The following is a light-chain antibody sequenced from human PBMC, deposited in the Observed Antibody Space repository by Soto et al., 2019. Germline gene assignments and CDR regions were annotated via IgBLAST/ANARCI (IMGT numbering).Light chain of an antibody. V-gene: IGKV3-20*01. CDR3: QQYGSSPFT. CDR2: GAS. J-gene: IGKJ3*01. Sequence: EIVLTQSPGTLSLSPGERATLSCRASQSVSSSYLAWYQQKPGQAPMLLIYGASSRATGIPGRFGGSGSGTDFTLTSSRLEHEDVAVYYCQQYGSSPFTFGPGTKVDIK. CDR1: QSVSSSY.